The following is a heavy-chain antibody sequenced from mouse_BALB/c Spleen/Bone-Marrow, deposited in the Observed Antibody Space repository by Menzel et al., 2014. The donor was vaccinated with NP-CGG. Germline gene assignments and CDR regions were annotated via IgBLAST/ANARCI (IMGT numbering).Heavy chain of an antibody. Sequence: DVKLVESGGGLVQPGGSRKLSCAASGFTFSSFGMHWVRQAPEKGLEWVAYISSGNSTIYYADTVMGRFTISRDNPKNTLFLQMTSLRSEDTAMYYCVRSGSSSGYFDYWGQGTTLTVSS. CDR3: VRSGSSSGYFDY. D-gene: IGHD1-1*01. J-gene: IGHJ2*01. CDR2: ISSGNSTI. V-gene: IGHV5-17*02. CDR1: GFTFSSFG.